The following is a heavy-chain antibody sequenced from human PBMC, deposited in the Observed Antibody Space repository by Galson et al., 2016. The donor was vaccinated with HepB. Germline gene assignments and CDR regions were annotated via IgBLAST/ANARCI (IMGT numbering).Heavy chain of an antibody. D-gene: IGHD1-26*01. CDR3: TRGRVWESYALY. V-gene: IGHV1-8*01. CDR2: VNPVSQTP. Sequence: SVKVSCKASGGPSNTYTISWVRQPPGEGLEWVGGVNPVSQTPVFGRKFQGRVTMTRNTSISTAYLELSSLRSEDTAVYYCTRGRVWESYALYWGQGTLVTVSS. J-gene: IGHJ4*02. CDR1: GGPSNTYT.